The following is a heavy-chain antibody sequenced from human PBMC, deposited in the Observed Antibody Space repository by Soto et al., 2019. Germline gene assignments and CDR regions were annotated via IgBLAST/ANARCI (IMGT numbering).Heavy chain of an antibody. CDR2: IHYSGSA. J-gene: IGHJ5*02. Sequence: PSETLSLTCTFSGSSIIGYYWTWIRQSPERGLEWIGYIHYSGSANYNPSLNSRLTMSVDRSKSQFSMKLASVTAADTAVYYCARVGPWVPYYYDSSPYTFENWFDPWGQGTLVTVSS. D-gene: IGHD3-22*01. V-gene: IGHV4-59*08. CDR1: GSSIIGYY. CDR3: ARVGPWVPYYYDSSPYTFENWFDP.